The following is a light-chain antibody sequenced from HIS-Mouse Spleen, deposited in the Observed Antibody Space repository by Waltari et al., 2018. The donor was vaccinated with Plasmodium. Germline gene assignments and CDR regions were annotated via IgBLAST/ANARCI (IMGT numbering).Light chain of an antibody. Sequence: ELVLTQSPGTLSLSPAERATLPCRASQSVSSSYLAWYQQKPGQAPRLVIYGASSRATGIPDRFSGSGSGTDFTLTISRLEPEDFAVYYCQQYGSSPLTFGGGTKVEIK. CDR1: QSVSSSY. CDR2: GAS. CDR3: QQYGSSPLT. J-gene: IGKJ4*01. V-gene: IGKV3-20*01.